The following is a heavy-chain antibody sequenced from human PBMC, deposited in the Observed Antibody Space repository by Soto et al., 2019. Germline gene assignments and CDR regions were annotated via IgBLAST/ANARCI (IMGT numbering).Heavy chain of an antibody. D-gene: IGHD2-15*01. Sequence: QVQLVQSGAEVKKPGASVKVSCKASGYTFTSDAMHWVRQAPGQRLEWMGWINAGNGNTKYSQKFQGRVTITRDTSASTAYMELSILRSEDTAVYYCARGPGGPDGPGDYWGQGTLVTVSS. CDR1: GYTFTSDA. V-gene: IGHV1-3*01. CDR3: ARGPGGPDGPGDY. J-gene: IGHJ4*02. CDR2: INAGNGNT.